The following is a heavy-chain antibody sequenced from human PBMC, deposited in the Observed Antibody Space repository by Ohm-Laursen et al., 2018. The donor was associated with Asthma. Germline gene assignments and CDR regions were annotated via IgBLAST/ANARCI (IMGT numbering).Heavy chain of an antibody. CDR1: GGTFSSYA. D-gene: IGHD3-22*01. CDR2: IIPIFGTA. V-gene: IGHV1-69*13. CDR3: ARGWHYYDSSGYYYDY. Sequence: SVKVSCKASGGTFSSYAISWVRQAPGQGLEWMGGIIPIFGTANYAQKFQGRVTITADESTSTAYMELSSLRSEDTAVYYCARGWHYYDSSGYYYDYWGQGTLVTVSS. J-gene: IGHJ4*02.